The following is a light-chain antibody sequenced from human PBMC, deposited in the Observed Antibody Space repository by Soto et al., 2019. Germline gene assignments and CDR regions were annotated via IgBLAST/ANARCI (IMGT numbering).Light chain of an antibody. Sequence: QSVLTQPPSASGSPGQSVTISCTGTSSDVGGYNYVSWYQQHPGKAPKLMIYDVSKRPSGAPDRFSGSKSGNTASLTVSGLQAEDEADYYCRSYAGSNNFVVFGGGTKLTVL. CDR1: SSDVGGYNY. CDR2: DVS. CDR3: RSYAGSNNFVV. J-gene: IGLJ2*01. V-gene: IGLV2-8*01.